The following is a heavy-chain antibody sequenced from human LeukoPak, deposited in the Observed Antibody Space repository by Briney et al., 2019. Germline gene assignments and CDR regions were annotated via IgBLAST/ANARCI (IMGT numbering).Heavy chain of an antibody. CDR2: IYYTGST. CDR1: GGSISSYY. J-gene: IGHJ3*02. V-gene: IGHV4-59*12. Sequence: SETLSLTCTVSGGSISSYYWSWIRQPPGKGLEWIGYIYYTGSTNYNPSLTSRVTISVDTSKNQFSLKLTSVTAADTAVYYCARDHRGADAFDIWGQGTMVTVSS. D-gene: IGHD1-26*01. CDR3: ARDHRGADAFDI.